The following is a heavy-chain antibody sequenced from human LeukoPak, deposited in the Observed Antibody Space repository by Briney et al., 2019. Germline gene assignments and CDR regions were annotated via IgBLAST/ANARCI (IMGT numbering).Heavy chain of an antibody. Sequence: GGSLRLSCAASGFTVSSYVMTWVRQAPGKGLEWVAVISYDGSNKYYADSVKGRFTISRDNSKNTLYLQMNSLRAEDTAVYYCAKRGNSPFDYWGQGTLVTVSS. J-gene: IGHJ4*02. CDR3: AKRGNSPFDY. V-gene: IGHV3-30*18. D-gene: IGHD4-23*01. CDR2: ISYDGSNK. CDR1: GFTVSSYV.